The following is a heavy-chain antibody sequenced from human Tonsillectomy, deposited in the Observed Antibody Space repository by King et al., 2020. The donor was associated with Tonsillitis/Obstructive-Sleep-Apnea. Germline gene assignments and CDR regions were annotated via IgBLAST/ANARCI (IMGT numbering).Heavy chain of an antibody. CDR1: GFTFDDYA. CDR2: ISWNSGRI. D-gene: IGHD5-18*01. CDR3: AKVSDTAMDSYYFGY. V-gene: IGHV3-9*01. Sequence: VQLVESGGGLVQPGRSLRLSCAASGFTFDDYAMHWVRQAPGKGLEWVSGISWNSGRIGYAESVKGRFTISRDNAKNSLYLQMNSLRAEDTALYYCAKVSDTAMDSYYFGYWGQGTLVTVPS. J-gene: IGHJ4*02.